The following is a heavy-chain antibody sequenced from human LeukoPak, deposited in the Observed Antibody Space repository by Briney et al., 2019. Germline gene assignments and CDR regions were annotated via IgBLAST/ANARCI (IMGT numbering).Heavy chain of an antibody. Sequence: GGSLRLSCAASGFTFSHHYMSWLRQGPGKGLEWLSYITGSGSIVYYADSVEGRFTVSRDNANNSLYLQLSGLRDEDTAVYYCARDRIDTAMVPRVADFRGQGTLVTVSS. V-gene: IGHV3-11*04. CDR3: ARDRIDTAMVPRVADF. J-gene: IGHJ4*02. D-gene: IGHD5-18*01. CDR1: GFTFSHHY. CDR2: ITGSGSIV.